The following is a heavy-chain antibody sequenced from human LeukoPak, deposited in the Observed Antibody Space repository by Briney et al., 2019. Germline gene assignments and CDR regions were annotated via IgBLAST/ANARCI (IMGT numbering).Heavy chain of an antibody. CDR1: GFNFNTYA. J-gene: IGHJ6*02. CDR3: AKEKGSGSYYNYQYGMDV. Sequence: GGSLRLSCATSGFNFNTYAMTWVRQAPGKGLEWVSVIGSGGATNYPESVKGRFTVSRDNSKNTLFLQMDSLRAEDAAVYYCAKEKGSGSYYNYQYGMDVWGQGTTVTVSS. D-gene: IGHD3-10*01. V-gene: IGHV3-23*01. CDR2: IGSGGAT.